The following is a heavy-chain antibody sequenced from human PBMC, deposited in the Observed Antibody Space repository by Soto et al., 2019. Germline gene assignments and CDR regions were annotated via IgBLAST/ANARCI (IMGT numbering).Heavy chain of an antibody. Sequence: GESLKISCKGSGYSFTSYWISWVRQMSGKGLEWMGRIDPSDSYTNYSPSFQGHVTISADKSTSTAYLQWSSLKASDTAMYYCARPKYSYGSGDAFDIWGQGTMVTVSS. CDR1: GYSFTSYW. J-gene: IGHJ3*02. CDR2: IDPSDSYT. V-gene: IGHV5-10-1*01. D-gene: IGHD5-18*01. CDR3: ARPKYSYGSGDAFDI.